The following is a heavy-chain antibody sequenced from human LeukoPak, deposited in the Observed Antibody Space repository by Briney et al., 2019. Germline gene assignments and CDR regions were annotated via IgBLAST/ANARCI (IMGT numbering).Heavy chain of an antibody. J-gene: IGHJ4*02. CDR1: GFTFSSYG. V-gene: IGHV3-30*18. CDR2: ISYDGSNK. Sequence: GGSLRLSCAASGFTFSSYGMHWVRQAPGKGLEWVAIISYDGSNKYYGDSVKGRFTISRDNSKNTVYLQMNSLRAEDTAVYYCAKDLSSGWALDYWGQGTLVTVSS. CDR3: AKDLSSGWALDY. D-gene: IGHD6-19*01.